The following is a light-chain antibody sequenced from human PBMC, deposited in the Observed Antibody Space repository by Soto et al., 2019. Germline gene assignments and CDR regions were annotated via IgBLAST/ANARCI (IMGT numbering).Light chain of an antibody. Sequence: DIEMTQSPATLSVSVGDRVTITCRASQGISNYLAWYQQKPGKVPKLLIYAASTLQSGVPSRFSGSGSGTDFTLTISSLQPEDVATYYCQKYNSAPQTCGQGTKVDNK. CDR2: AAS. CDR1: QGISNY. CDR3: QKYNSAPQT. J-gene: IGKJ1*01. V-gene: IGKV1-27*01.